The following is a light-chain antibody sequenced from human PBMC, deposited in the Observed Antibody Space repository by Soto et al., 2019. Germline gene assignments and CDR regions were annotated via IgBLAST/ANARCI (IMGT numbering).Light chain of an antibody. CDR3: QQYGSSPPYT. V-gene: IGKV3-15*01. CDR2: GAS. CDR1: QSVNNN. J-gene: IGKJ2*01. Sequence: EIILTQSPASLSVSPGERATLSCRASQSVNNNLAWYQQKPGQAPRLLIYGASTRATGIPGRFRGSGSGTEFTLTITSLQSEDFAVYYCQQYGSSPPYTFGQGTKLEIK.